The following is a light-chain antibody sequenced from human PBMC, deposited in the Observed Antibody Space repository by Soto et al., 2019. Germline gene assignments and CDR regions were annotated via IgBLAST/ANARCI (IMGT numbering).Light chain of an antibody. CDR3: QQRSNWPIT. CDR2: DAS. J-gene: IGKJ5*01. V-gene: IGKV3D-20*02. Sequence: EIVLTQSPGTLSLSPGERATLSCRASQSVSSSYLAWYQQKPGQAPTLLIYDASNRATGIPARFSGSGSGTDFTLTISSLEPEDFAVYYCQQRSNWPITFGQGTRLEI. CDR1: QSVSSSY.